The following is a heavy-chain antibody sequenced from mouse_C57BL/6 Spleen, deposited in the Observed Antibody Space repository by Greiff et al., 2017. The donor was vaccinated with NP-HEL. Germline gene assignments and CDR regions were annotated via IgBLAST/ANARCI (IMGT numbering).Heavy chain of an antibody. V-gene: IGHV1-76*01. CDR3: ARGGDYYYAMDY. J-gene: IGHJ4*01. CDR1: GYTFTDYY. CDR2: IYPGSGNT. Sequence: VQVVESGAELVRPGASVKLSCKASGYTFTDYYINWVKQRPGQGLEWIARIYPGSGNTYYNEKFKGKATLTAEKSSSTAYMQLSSLTSEDSAVYFCARGGDYYYAMDYWGQGTSVTVSS.